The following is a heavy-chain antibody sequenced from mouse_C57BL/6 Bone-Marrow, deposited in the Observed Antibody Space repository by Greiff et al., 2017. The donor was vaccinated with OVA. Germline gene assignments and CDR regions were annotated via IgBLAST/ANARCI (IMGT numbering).Heavy chain of an antibody. Sequence: VQLQQPGAELVKPGASVKLSCKASGYTFTSYWMQWVKQRPGQGLEWIGEIDPSDSYTNYNQKFKGKATLTVDTSSSTAYMQLSGLTSEDSAVYCCARSAFMDYWGQGTSVTVSS. CDR1: GYTFTSYW. J-gene: IGHJ4*01. V-gene: IGHV1-50*01. CDR3: ARSAFMDY. CDR2: IDPSDSYT.